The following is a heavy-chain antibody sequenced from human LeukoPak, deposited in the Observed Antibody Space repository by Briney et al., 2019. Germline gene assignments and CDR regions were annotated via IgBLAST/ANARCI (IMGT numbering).Heavy chain of an antibody. Sequence: ASVKVSCKASGYPFDNFGLTWVRQAPGQELEWMGWISAYNGNTHYAQKFRGRLTMTTDTSTTTAYLELRSLKSDDTAVYYCARDRLGGDLTGESLYWGQGTLVTVSS. CDR2: ISAYNGNT. J-gene: IGHJ4*02. D-gene: IGHD4-17*01. CDR3: ARDRLGGDLTGESLY. V-gene: IGHV1-18*01. CDR1: GYPFDNFG.